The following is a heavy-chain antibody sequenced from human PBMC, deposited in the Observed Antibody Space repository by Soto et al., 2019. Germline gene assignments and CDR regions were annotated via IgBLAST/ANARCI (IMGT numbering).Heavy chain of an antibody. CDR2: ISPGSRYP. Sequence: GGSLRLSCAGSGFTFGDSYRSWIRQAPGKGLEWLSYISPGSRYPAYADSVKGRFTISRDNAKRSLYLQMMSLTAEDTAIYYCVRGGGGGLFDPWGQGTMVTVSS. CDR1: GFTFGDSY. D-gene: IGHD2-15*01. V-gene: IGHV3-11*06. J-gene: IGHJ5*02. CDR3: VRGGGGGLFDP.